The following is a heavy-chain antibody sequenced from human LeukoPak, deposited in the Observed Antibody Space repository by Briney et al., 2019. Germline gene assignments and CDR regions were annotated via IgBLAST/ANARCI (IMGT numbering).Heavy chain of an antibody. CDR3: ASRVYGLGSFNY. V-gene: IGHV4-39*01. D-gene: IGHD3-10*01. CDR1: GDSISSTSYY. CDR2: IYNSGTT. Sequence: SETLSLTCTVSGDSISSTSYYWDWIRQPPGKGLEWIGSIYNSGTTYYNPSLKSRVTISVDTSKNQFSLKVSSVTAADTAVYYCASRVYGLGSFNYWGQGALVTVSS. J-gene: IGHJ4*01.